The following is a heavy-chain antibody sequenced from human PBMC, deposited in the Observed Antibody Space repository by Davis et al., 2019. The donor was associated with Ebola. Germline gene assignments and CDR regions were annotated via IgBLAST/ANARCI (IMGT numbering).Heavy chain of an antibody. CDR2: ISYDGNNK. V-gene: IGHV3-30-3*01. CDR3: ARGRIFGVVKAFDP. J-gene: IGHJ5*02. Sequence: PGGSLRLSCAASGFAFSTFNMHWVRQAPGKGPERVAVISYDGNNKDYADSVKGRFTISRDNSRNTLYLQMNSLRADDSAVYYCARGRIFGVVKAFDPWGQGTLVTVSS. D-gene: IGHD3-3*01. CDR1: GFAFSTFN.